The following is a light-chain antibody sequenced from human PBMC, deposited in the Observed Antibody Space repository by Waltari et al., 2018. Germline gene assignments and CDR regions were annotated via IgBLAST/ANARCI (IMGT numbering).Light chain of an antibody. J-gene: IGKJ3*01. CDR2: AAS. CDR3: LQYYSYPGT. CDR1: WGINHY. Sequence: DVQMTQSPASVSASVGDRVTITLRASWGINHYLAWFQQKPGKAPRSLIYAASTLQSGAPSTFSGSGSGTQFALTISSLQPEDFGTYYCLQYYSYPGTFGPGTRVDI. V-gene: IGKV1-16*01.